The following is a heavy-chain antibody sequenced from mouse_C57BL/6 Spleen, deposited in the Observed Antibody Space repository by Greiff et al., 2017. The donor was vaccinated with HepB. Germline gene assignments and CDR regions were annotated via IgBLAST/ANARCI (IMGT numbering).Heavy chain of an antibody. J-gene: IGHJ3*01. CDR2: IYPGDGDT. CDR3: ARDEGYDYDKGFAY. V-gene: IGHV1-80*01. CDR1: GYAFSSYW. D-gene: IGHD2-4*01. Sequence: QVHVKQSGAELVKPGASVKISCKASGYAFSSYWMNWVKQRPGKGLEWIGQIYPGDGDTNYNGKFKGKATLTADKSSSTAYMQLSSLTSEDSAVYFCARDEGYDYDKGFAYWGQGTLVTVSA.